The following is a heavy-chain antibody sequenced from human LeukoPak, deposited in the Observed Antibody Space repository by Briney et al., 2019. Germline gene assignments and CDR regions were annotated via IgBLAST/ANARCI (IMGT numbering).Heavy chain of an antibody. D-gene: IGHD2-2*01. CDR3: ARGHIVVVPAVISWNFDL. J-gene: IGHJ2*01. CDR1: GGSFSGYY. V-gene: IGHV4-34*01. Sequence: SETLSLTCAVYGGSFSGYYWSWIRQPPGKGLEWIGEINHSGSTNYNPSLKSRVTISVDTSKNQFSLKLSSMTAADTAVYYCARGHIVVVPAVISWNFDLWGRGTLVTVSS. CDR2: INHSGST.